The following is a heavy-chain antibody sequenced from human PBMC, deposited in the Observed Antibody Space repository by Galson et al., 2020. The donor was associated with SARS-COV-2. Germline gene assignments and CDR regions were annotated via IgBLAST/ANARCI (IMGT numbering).Heavy chain of an antibody. CDR2: IYYSGST. Sequence: SETLSLTCTVSGGSISSGDYYWSWIRQPPGKGLEWIGYIYYSGSTYYNPSLKSRVTISVDTSKNQFSLKLSSVTAADTAVYYCARGPSSTPYGGNFNGFDPWGQGTLVTVSS. CDR3: ARGPSSTPYGGNFNGFDP. J-gene: IGHJ5*02. V-gene: IGHV4-30-4*08. CDR1: GGSISSGDYY. D-gene: IGHD4-17*01.